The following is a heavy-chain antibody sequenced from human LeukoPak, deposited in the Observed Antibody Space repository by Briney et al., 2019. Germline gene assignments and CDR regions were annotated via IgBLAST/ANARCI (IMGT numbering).Heavy chain of an antibody. CDR3: ARDLPMTTVTKHAYYYYMDV. CDR1: GGTFSSYA. V-gene: IGHV1-69*05. J-gene: IGHJ6*03. Sequence: SVKVSCKASGGTFSSYAISWVRQAPGQGLEWMGGIIPIFGTANYAQKLQGRVTMTTDTSTSTAYMELRSLRSDDTAVYYCARDLPMTTVTKHAYYYYMDVWGKGTTVTISS. CDR2: IIPIFGTA. D-gene: IGHD4-17*01.